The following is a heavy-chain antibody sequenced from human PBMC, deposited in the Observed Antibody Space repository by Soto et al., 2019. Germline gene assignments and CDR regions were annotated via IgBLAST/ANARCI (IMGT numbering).Heavy chain of an antibody. Sequence: GGSLRLSCAASGFIFSSYAMSWVRQAPGKGLEWVSAISGSGGTTYYADSVKGRFTISRDNSKNTLYLQMNSLRAEDTAVYYCAKGGAQLLHYNWFDPWGQGTLVTVSS. V-gene: IGHV3-23*01. J-gene: IGHJ5*02. CDR3: AKGGAQLLHYNWFDP. D-gene: IGHD2-2*01. CDR2: ISGSGGTT. CDR1: GFIFSSYA.